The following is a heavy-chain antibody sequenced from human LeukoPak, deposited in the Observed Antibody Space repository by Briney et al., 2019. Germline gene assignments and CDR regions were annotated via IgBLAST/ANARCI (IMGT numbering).Heavy chain of an antibody. V-gene: IGHV1-46*01. Sequence: GASVKVSCKASGYTFTSYYMHWVRQAPGQGLEWMGIINPSGGSTSYAQKFQGRVTMTRDMSTSTVYMELSSLRSEDTAVYYCARLRSGGDSDYWGQGTLVTVSS. D-gene: IGHD2-15*01. J-gene: IGHJ4*02. CDR1: GYTFTSYY. CDR3: ARLRSGGDSDY. CDR2: INPSGGST.